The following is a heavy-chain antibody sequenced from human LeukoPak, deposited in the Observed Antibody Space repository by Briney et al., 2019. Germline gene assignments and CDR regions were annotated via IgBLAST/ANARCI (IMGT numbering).Heavy chain of an antibody. Sequence: SETLSLTCAVYGESFSGYYWNWIRQPPGKGLEWIGSIYYTGSTYDNPSLKSRVTISVDTSKNQFSLKLSSVTAADTAVYYCARLGPAAGTSFDYWGQGTLVTVSS. CDR1: GESFSGYY. D-gene: IGHD6-13*01. V-gene: IGHV4-34*11. J-gene: IGHJ4*02. CDR3: ARLGPAAGTSFDY. CDR2: IYYTGST.